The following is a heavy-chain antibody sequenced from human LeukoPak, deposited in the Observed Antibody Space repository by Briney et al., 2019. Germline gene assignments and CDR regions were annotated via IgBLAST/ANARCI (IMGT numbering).Heavy chain of an antibody. CDR2: INHSGST. CDR3: ARRTAGSVRWFDP. Sequence: QVQLQQWGAGLLKPSETLSLTCAVYGGSFSGYYWSWIRQPPGKGLEWIGEINHSGSTNYNPSLKSRVTISVDTSKNQFSLKLSSVTAADTAVYYCARRTAGSVRWFDPWGQGTLVTVSS. CDR1: GGSFSGYY. V-gene: IGHV4-34*01. D-gene: IGHD3-10*01. J-gene: IGHJ5*02.